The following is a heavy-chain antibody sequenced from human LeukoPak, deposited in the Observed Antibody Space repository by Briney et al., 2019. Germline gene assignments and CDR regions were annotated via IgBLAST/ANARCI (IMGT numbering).Heavy chain of an antibody. J-gene: IGHJ4*02. CDR2: ISGSGGSA. Sequence: GGSLRLSCAASGFTFSSYAMSWVRQAPGKGLEWVSVISGSGGSAYYADSVKGRFTVSRDNSKNTLYLQMNNLTAEDTAVYYCAKDHGTSWYYFDYWGQGTLVTVSS. V-gene: IGHV3-23*01. CDR1: GFTFSSYA. CDR3: AKDHGTSWYYFDY. D-gene: IGHD6-13*01.